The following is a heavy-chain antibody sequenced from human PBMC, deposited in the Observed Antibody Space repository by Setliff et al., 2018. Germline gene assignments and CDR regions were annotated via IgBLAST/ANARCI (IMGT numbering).Heavy chain of an antibody. CDR1: GGTFGDYG. Sequence: ASVKVSCKASGGTFGDYGITWVRQAPGQGLEWMGGIILIFDRTKYAQKFQGRVTITADKSTSTAYMELSSLKSEDTAVYYCARAAGSLTSDEYFHHWGQGTLVTVSS. CDR3: ARAAGSLTSDEYFHH. V-gene: IGHV1-69*06. J-gene: IGHJ1*01. D-gene: IGHD6-25*01. CDR2: IILIFDRT.